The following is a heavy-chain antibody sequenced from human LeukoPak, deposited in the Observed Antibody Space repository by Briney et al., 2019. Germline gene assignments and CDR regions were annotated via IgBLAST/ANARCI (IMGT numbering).Heavy chain of an antibody. D-gene: IGHD3-10*01. V-gene: IGHV4-4*07. CDR1: GDSVSTYY. J-gene: IGHJ4*02. CDR2: IYSSVST. CDR3: ARWGGSETYHFDY. Sequence: SETLSLTCTVSGDSVSTYYWSWTRQPAGKGLEWIGRIYSSVSTNYNPSLKSRVTMSVDTSKNQFSLKLSSVTAADTAVYYCARWGGSETYHFDYWGQGTLVTVSS.